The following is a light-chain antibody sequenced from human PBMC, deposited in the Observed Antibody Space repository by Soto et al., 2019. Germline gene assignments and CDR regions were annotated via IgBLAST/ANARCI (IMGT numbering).Light chain of an antibody. Sequence: SYELTQPPSVSVSPGQTASITCSGDKLGDKYVCWYHQKPGQSPVLVIYQDSKRPSGIPERFSGSNSGNTATLTISGTQPMDEADYYCQAWDRSTGVFGTETKVTVL. J-gene: IGLJ1*01. CDR3: QAWDRSTGV. V-gene: IGLV3-1*01. CDR2: QDS. CDR1: KLGDKY.